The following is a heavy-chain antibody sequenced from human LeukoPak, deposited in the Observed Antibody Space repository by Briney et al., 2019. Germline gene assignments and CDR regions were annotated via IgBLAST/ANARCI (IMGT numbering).Heavy chain of an antibody. CDR3: ARDLGYGGNAVDY. CDR1: GFTFSSYG. D-gene: IGHD4-23*01. CDR2: IWYDGSNK. J-gene: IGHJ4*02. V-gene: IGHV3-33*01. Sequence: GGSLRLSCAASGFTFSSYGMHWVRQAPGKGLEWVAVIWYDGSNKYYADSVKGRFTISRDNSKNTPYLQMNSLRAEDTAVYYCARDLGYGGNAVDYWGQGTLVTVSS.